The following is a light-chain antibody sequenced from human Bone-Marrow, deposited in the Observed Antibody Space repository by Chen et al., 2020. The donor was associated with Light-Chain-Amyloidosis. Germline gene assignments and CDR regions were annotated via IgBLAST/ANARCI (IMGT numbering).Light chain of an antibody. CDR2: DDS. J-gene: IGLJ3*02. Sequence: SYVLTQPSSVPVAPGQTATIACGGNNIGSTSVHRYQQTPGQAPLLVVYDDSDRPSGIPERLSGSNSGNTATLTISRVEAGDEADYYCQVWDRSSDRPVFGGGTKLTVL. V-gene: IGLV3-21*02. CDR1: NIGSTS. CDR3: QVWDRSSDRPV.